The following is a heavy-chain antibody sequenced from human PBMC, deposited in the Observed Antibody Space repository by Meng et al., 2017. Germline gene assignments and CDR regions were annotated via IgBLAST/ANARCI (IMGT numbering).Heavy chain of an antibody. V-gene: IGHV4-34*01. CDR2: VSDGGYN. J-gene: IGHJ5*02. CDR1: GGSFSGHY. Sequence: QVKLQNWGSGPLNPSATLSRTCTVYGGSFSGHYWSWIRQAPGEGLEWIGEVSDGGYNKYNPALKSRDTVSGDTSKNEVSLKLISVTAADTSVYYCARNRYDRSTHVFDPWGQGTLVTVSS. D-gene: IGHD3-22*01. CDR3: ARNRYDRSTHVFDP.